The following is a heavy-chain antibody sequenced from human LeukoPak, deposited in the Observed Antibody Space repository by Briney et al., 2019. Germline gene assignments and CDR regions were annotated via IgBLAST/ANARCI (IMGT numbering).Heavy chain of an antibody. V-gene: IGHV3-21*01. J-gene: IGHJ3*02. D-gene: IGHD2-15*01. CDR2: ISSSSSYI. CDR1: GFTFSSYS. CDR3: QGDTVVVPAAMGYCSGGSCYSAFDI. Sequence: GGSLRLSCAASGFTFSSYSMNWVRQAPGKGLEWVSSISSSSSYIYYADSVKGRFTISRDNAKNSLYLQMNSLRAEDTAVYYCQGDTVVVPAAMGYCSGGSCYSAFDIWGQGTMVTGSS.